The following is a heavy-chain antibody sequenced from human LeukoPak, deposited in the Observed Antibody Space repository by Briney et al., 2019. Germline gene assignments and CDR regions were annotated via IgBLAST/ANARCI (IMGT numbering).Heavy chain of an antibody. Sequence: PGGSLRLSCAASGFTVNSYYMSWVRQAPGKGLEWVSIIFSGGSIYYLDSVKGRFTISRDNSKNTLYLQMNSLRAEDTAVYYCARDKGTSYLSSFDYWGQGTLVTVSS. CDR3: ARDKGTSYLSSFDY. J-gene: IGHJ4*02. CDR2: IFSGGSI. CDR1: GFTVNSYY. D-gene: IGHD6-6*01. V-gene: IGHV3-53*01.